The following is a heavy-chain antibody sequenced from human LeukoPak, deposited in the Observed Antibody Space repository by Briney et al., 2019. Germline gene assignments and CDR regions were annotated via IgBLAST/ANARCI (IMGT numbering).Heavy chain of an antibody. CDR3: ARLNLDIAVDNWIDP. V-gene: IGHV4-39*01. CDR1: GGSISSSSYY. J-gene: IGHJ5*02. D-gene: IGHD6-19*01. Sequence: SETLSLTCTVSGGSISSSSYYWGWIRQPPGKGLEWTGSIYYSGSTYYNPSLKSRVTISVDTSKNQFSLKLSSVTAADTAVYYCARLNLDIAVDNWIDPWGQGTLVTVSS. CDR2: IYYSGST.